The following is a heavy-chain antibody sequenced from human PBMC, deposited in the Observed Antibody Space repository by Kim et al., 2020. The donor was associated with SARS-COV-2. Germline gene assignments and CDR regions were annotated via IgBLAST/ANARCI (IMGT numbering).Heavy chain of an antibody. V-gene: IGHV1-18*01. Sequence: ASVKVSCKASGYTFTSYGISWVRQAPGQGLEWMGWISAYNGNTNYAQKLQGRVTMTTDTSTSTAYMELRSLRSDDTAVYYCATSLWFGELLFHGMDVWGQGTTVTVSS. J-gene: IGHJ6*02. CDR2: ISAYNGNT. CDR3: ATSLWFGELLFHGMDV. D-gene: IGHD3-10*01. CDR1: GYTFTSYG.